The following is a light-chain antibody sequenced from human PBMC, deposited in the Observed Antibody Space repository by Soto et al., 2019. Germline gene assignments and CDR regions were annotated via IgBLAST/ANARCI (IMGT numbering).Light chain of an antibody. J-gene: IGLJ2*01. CDR3: SSYGGSDNLI. V-gene: IGLV2-8*01. CDR1: SNDLGGYNY. CDR2: EVR. Sequence: QSALTQPPSASGSPGQSVTISCTRSSNDLGGYNYVSWYQHHPGKAPKLIIYEVRERPSGVPDRFSGSKSGNTASLTVFGLQAEDEADYYCSSYGGSDNLIFGGGTKLTVL.